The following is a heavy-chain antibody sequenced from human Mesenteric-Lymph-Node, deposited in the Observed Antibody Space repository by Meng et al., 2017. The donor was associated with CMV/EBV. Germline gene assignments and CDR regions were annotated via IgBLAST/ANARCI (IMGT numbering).Heavy chain of an antibody. CDR2: INSDGSST. V-gene: IGHV3-74*01. D-gene: IGHD3-22*01. CDR1: GFTFSSYW. J-gene: IGHJ6*02. Sequence: GGSLRLSCAASGFTFSSYWMHWVRQAPGKGLVWVSRINSDGSSTSYADSVKGRFTISRDNSKNTLYLQMNSLGVEDTAVYYCAKDYDTSGYYSVYYYHGMDVWGQGTTVTVSS. CDR3: AKDYDTSGYYSVYYYHGMDV.